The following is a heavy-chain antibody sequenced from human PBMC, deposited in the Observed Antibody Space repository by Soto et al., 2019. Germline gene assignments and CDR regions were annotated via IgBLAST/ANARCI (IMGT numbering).Heavy chain of an antibody. Sequence: EASVKVSCKASGFTFTNSAIQWVRQARGQRLEWIGWIVVGSGRTDYAQKFQERVTITRDMSTSTAYMELSSLRLEDTAVYYCAAVQGGGATFHFWGQGSLVTVSS. CDR2: IVVGSGRT. CDR3: AAVQGGGATFHF. V-gene: IGHV1-58*02. CDR1: GFTFTNSA. D-gene: IGHD1-26*01. J-gene: IGHJ4*02.